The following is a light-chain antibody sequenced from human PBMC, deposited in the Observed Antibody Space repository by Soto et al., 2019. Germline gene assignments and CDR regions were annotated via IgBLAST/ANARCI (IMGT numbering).Light chain of an antibody. Sequence: IVLTQSPATLSLSPGERATLSCRASQSVRGYLAWYQHKPGQAPRLLIYDASNRATGISARFSGSGSGTDFTLTISSLEPEDFAVYYCQQRSNWPGTFGQGTKLEIK. CDR1: QSVRGY. V-gene: IGKV3-11*01. CDR3: QQRSNWPGT. J-gene: IGKJ2*01. CDR2: DAS.